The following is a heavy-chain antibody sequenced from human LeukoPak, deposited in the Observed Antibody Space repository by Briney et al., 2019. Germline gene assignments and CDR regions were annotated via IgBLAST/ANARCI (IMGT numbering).Heavy chain of an antibody. D-gene: IGHD3-22*01. CDR2: IKQDGSEK. J-gene: IGHJ1*01. CDR3: ARGGYYYDSSGYYPKH. V-gene: IGHV3-7*01. CDR1: GFTFSNYW. Sequence: GGSLRLSCAASGFTFSNYWMSWVRQAPGKGLEWVANIKQDGSEKYYVDSVKGRFTISRDNAKNSLYLRMNSLRAEDTAVYYCARGGYYYDSSGYYPKHWGQGTLVTVSS.